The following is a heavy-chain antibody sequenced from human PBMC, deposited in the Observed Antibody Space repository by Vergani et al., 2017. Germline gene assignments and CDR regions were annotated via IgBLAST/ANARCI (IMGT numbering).Heavy chain of an antibody. Sequence: EVQLLESGGGLVQPGGSLRLSCAASGFSFSDYAMSWVRQAPGKGLEWVAAISGSGSTTYYADSVKGRFTVSRDNSKNTLFLQMNSLRADDTAVYYCAKKGFCVTSSCYTTPMDTLQYWGQGALVTVSS. V-gene: IGHV3-23*01. CDR1: GFSFSDYA. J-gene: IGHJ4*02. D-gene: IGHD2-2*01. CDR3: AKKGFCVTSSCYTTPMDTLQY. CDR2: ISGSGSTT.